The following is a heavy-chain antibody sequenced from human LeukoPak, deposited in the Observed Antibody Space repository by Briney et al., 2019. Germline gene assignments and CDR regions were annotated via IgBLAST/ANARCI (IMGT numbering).Heavy chain of an antibody. J-gene: IGHJ3*02. CDR2: ISAYNGNT. V-gene: IGHV1-18*01. Sequence: GASVKVSCKASGYTFTSYGISWVRQAPGQGLEWMGWISAYNGNTNYAQKLQGRVTMTTDTSTSTAYMELRSLRSDDTAVYYCARDERTQGYGEYGTSAFDIWGQGTMVTVSS. D-gene: IGHD4-17*01. CDR3: ARDERTQGYGEYGTSAFDI. CDR1: GYTFTSYG.